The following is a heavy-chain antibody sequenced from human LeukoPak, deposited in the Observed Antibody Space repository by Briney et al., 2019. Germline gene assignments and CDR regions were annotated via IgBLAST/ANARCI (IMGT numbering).Heavy chain of an antibody. J-gene: IGHJ4*02. D-gene: IGHD2-21*02. CDR2: IDSSGSTI. Sequence: GGSLRLSCAASGFTLSDYYMSWIRQAPGKGLEWVSYIDSSGSTIYYADSVKSRFTISRDNAKNSLYLQMNSLRAEDTAVYYCARVAYCGGDCPAQTPDYWGQGTLVTVSS. CDR3: ARVAYCGGDCPAQTPDY. V-gene: IGHV3-11*04. CDR1: GFTLSDYY.